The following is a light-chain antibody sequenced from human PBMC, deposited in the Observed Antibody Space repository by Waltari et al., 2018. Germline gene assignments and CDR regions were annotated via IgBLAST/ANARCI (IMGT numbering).Light chain of an antibody. J-gene: IGKJ4*01. Sequence: AIRMTQSPSSFSASTGDRVTITCRASQDIFSYLAWYQQKPGEAPKLLIYAASTLQSGVPSRFSGSGSGTDFTVSISSLQSEDFATYYCQQYYTFLLTFGGGTKVEIK. CDR2: AAS. CDR1: QDIFSY. V-gene: IGKV1-8*01. CDR3: QQYYTFLLT.